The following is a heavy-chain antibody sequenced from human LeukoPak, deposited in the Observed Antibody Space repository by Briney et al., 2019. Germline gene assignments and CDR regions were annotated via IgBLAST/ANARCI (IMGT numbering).Heavy chain of an antibody. J-gene: IGHJ5*02. V-gene: IGHV4-39*01. Sequence: SETLSLTCTVSGGSISSSSYYWGWIRQPPGKGLEWIGSIYYSGSTYYNPSLKSRVTISVDTSKNQFSLKLSSVTAADTAVYYCARYCSGGSCWRWFDPWGQGTLVTVSS. CDR2: IYYSGST. CDR3: ARYCSGGSCWRWFDP. D-gene: IGHD2-15*01. CDR1: GGSISSSSYY.